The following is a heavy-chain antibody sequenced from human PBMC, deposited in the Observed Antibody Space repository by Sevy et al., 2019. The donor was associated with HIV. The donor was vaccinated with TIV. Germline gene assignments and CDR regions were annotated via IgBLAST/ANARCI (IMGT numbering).Heavy chain of an antibody. J-gene: IGHJ5*02. Sequence: ASVKVSCKASGGTFSSYAISWVRQAPGQGLEWMGGIIPIFGTANYAQKFQGRVTITADESTSTAYMELSSLRSEDTAVYYCARETPPDQLLVYCSGGSCPGFDPWGQGTLVTVSS. V-gene: IGHV1-69*13. CDR1: GGTFSSYA. D-gene: IGHD2-15*01. CDR2: IIPIFGTA. CDR3: ARETPPDQLLVYCSGGSCPGFDP.